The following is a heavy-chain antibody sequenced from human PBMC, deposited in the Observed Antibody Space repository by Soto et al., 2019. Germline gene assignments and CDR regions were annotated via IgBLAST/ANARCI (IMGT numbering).Heavy chain of an antibody. CDR1: GFTFKHFP. D-gene: IGHD2-2*01. V-gene: IGHV3-30*01. Sequence: QVQLVESGGGVVQPGQSLRLSCEGSGFTFKHFPMFWVRQAPGNGLECVASVSFDGTKTFYADSLKGRFTVSRDNSKDTLALKMDSMRPEDTAVYFCVRDGRDCSSVRCDTPGRVYGLDVWGQGTAVTVSS. CDR2: VSFDGTKT. J-gene: IGHJ6*02. CDR3: VRDGRDCSSVRCDTPGRVYGLDV.